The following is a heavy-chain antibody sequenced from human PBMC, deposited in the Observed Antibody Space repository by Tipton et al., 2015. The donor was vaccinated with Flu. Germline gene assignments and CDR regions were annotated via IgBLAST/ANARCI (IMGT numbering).Heavy chain of an antibody. Sequence: QLVQSGAEVKKPGASVKVSCKAYGYTFDSYGISWVRQAPGQGLEWMGWISAYNGHANHAQKFQDRITMTTDTSTSTVYMELRSLRSDDTAVYYCARDRGHGGDTFDYWGQGTLVTVSS. D-gene: IGHD4-23*01. J-gene: IGHJ4*02. CDR1: GYTFDSYG. CDR3: ARDRGHGGDTFDY. V-gene: IGHV1-18*01. CDR2: ISAYNGHA.